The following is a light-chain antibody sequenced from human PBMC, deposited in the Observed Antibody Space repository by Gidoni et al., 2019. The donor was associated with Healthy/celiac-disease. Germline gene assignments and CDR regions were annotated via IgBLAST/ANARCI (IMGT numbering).Light chain of an antibody. CDR3: QSYDSSNQV. CDR1: SGSIASNY. Sequence: NFMLTQPHSVSESPRKTVTISCTRSSGSIASNYVQWYQQRPGSSPTTVIYEDNQRPSGVPDRFSGSIDSSSNSASLTISGLKTEDEAYYYCQSYDSSNQVFGGGTKLTVL. CDR2: EDN. J-gene: IGLJ3*02. V-gene: IGLV6-57*01.